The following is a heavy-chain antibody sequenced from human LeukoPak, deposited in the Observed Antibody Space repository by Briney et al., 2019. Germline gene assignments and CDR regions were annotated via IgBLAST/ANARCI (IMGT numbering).Heavy chain of an antibody. CDR3: ASSVEMGLFDY. J-gene: IGHJ4*02. CDR2: IYYSGST. V-gene: IGHV4-61*01. Sequence: PSETLSLTCTVSGGSVSSGSYYWSWIRQPPGKGLEWIGYIYYSGSTNYNPSLKSRVTISVDTSKNQFSLKLSSVTAADTAVYYCASSVEMGLFDYWGQGTLVTVSS. D-gene: IGHD5-24*01. CDR1: GGSVSSGSYY.